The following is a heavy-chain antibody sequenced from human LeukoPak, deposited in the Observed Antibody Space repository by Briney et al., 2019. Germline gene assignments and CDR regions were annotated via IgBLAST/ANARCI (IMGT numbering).Heavy chain of an antibody. V-gene: IGHV3-23*01. CDR2: ISGSGDTT. Sequence: PGGSLRLSCAASGFTFSNYVMSWVRQAPGKGLQWVSGISGSGDTTDYADSVKGRFTISRDNSKNMSYLQMNSLRAEDTAVYYCAPRGPWGQGTLVTVSS. CDR1: GFTFSNYV. J-gene: IGHJ5*02. CDR3: APRGP. D-gene: IGHD3-10*01.